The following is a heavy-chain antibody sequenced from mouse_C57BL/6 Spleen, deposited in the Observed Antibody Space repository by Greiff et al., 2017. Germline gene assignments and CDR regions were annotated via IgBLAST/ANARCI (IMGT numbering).Heavy chain of an antibody. J-gene: IGHJ4*01. CDR1: GFTFSSYA. Sequence: EVLLVESGGGLVKPGGSLKLSCAASGFTFSSYAMSWVRQTPEKRLEWVATISDGGSYTYYPDNVKGRFTISRDNAKNNPYLQMSHLNAEDTAMYYCARDRRTADDMGCWGQGTSVTVAS. CDR3: ARDRRTADDMGC. V-gene: IGHV5-4*01. CDR2: ISDGGSYT.